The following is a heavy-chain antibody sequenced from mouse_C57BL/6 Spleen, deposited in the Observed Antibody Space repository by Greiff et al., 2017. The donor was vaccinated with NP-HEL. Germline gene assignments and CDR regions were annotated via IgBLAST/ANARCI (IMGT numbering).Heavy chain of an antibody. CDR2: INPSNGGT. J-gene: IGHJ2*01. V-gene: IGHV1-53*01. D-gene: IGHD1-1*01. Sequence: QVQLQQPGTELVKPGASVKLSCKASGYTFTSYWMHWVKQRPGQGLEWIGNINPSNGGTNYNEKFKSKATLTVDKSSSTAYMQLSSLTSEDSAVYYCAREGGTTVVAPYYFDYWGQGTTLTVSS. CDR3: AREGGTTVVAPYYFDY. CDR1: GYTFTSYW.